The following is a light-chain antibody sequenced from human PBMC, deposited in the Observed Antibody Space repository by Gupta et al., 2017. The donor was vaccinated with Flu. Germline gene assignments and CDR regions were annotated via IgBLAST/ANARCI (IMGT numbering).Light chain of an antibody. J-gene: IGKJ2*03. Sequence: DIRMTQSPATLPVSPGERVPLSCRASQCVSSNLAWYQQKPGQAPRLLIYRASTRATGITDRFSGSGSGTEFTLTISSRQSEDFAVYYCQQYNDWPPYSFGQGTKLEIK. CDR3: QQYNDWPPYS. CDR1: QCVSSN. CDR2: RAS. V-gene: IGKV3-15*01.